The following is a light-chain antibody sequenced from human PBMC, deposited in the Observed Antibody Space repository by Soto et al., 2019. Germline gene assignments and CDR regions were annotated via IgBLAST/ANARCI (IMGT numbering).Light chain of an antibody. CDR1: FNVDRH. J-gene: IGKJ4*01. Sequence: EIVLTQSPATLSLYPGDRAILSCRASFNVDRHLVWYQQKLGQAPRLLIYAASNRVTGVPARFSGSGSGADFTLTISGLEPEDAAVYYCQQRAKWPLLIFGGGTKVLIK. V-gene: IGKV3-11*01. CDR2: AAS. CDR3: QQRAKWPLLI.